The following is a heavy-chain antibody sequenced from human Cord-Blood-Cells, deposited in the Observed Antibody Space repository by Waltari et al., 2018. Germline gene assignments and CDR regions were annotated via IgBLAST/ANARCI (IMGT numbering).Heavy chain of an antibody. Sequence: LTCAVYGGSFSGYYWSWIRQPPGKGLEWIGEINHSGSTNYNPSLKSRVTISVDTSKNQFSLKLSSVTAADTAVYYCASYYYYDSSCYYFDYWGQGTLVTVSS. D-gene: IGHD3-22*01. J-gene: IGHJ4*02. CDR3: ASYYYYDSSCYYFDY. CDR2: INHSGST. V-gene: IGHV4-34*01. CDR1: GGSFSGYY.